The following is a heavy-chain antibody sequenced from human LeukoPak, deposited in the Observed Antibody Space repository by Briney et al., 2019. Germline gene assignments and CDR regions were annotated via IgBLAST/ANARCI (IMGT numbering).Heavy chain of an antibody. CDR2: IKQDGSEK. D-gene: IGHD4-17*01. V-gene: IGHV3-7*05. Sequence: GGSLRLSCAAPGFTFRTYWMTSVRQAPGKGLEWVANIKQDGSEKYYVASVKGRFTISRDNDNNSMSLQMNSLRGEDTAVYYCARVANAVNDIWGQGTMVTVSS. J-gene: IGHJ3*02. CDR3: ARVANAVNDI. CDR1: GFTFRTYW.